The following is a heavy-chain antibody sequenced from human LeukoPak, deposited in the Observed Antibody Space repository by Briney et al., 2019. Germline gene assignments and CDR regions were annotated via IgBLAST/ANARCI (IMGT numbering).Heavy chain of an antibody. V-gene: IGHV4-4*09. CDR2: IYTSGST. Sequence: SETLSLTCAVYGGSFSGYYWSWIRQPPGKGLEWIGYIYTSGSTNYNPSLKSRVTISVDTSKNQFSLKLSSVTAADTAVYYCARLGSLRYFDWSHYYFDYWGQGTLVTVSS. D-gene: IGHD3-9*01. CDR1: GGSFSGYY. CDR3: ARLGSLRYFDWSHYYFDY. J-gene: IGHJ4*02.